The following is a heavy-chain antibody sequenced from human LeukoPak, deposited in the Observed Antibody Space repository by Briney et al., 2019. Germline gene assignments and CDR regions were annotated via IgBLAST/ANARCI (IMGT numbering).Heavy chain of an antibody. V-gene: IGHV3-66*03. CDR3: ARDRAVTQDWVEFDP. Sequence: GGSLRLSCAGSGFSVSNYYMSWVRQARRKGREWVSLIRDRGETFYADSVKGRFTISRDNSKNTMYLQMNRLRVEDTAVYFCARDRAVTQDWVEFDPWGQGTLVTVSS. CDR1: GFSVSNYY. D-gene: IGHD4-17*01. J-gene: IGHJ5*02. CDR2: IRDRGET.